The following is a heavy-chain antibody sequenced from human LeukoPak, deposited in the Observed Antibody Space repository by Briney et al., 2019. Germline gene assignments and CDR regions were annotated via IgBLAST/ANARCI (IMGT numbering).Heavy chain of an antibody. CDR1: TFIVSSSH. J-gene: IGHJ4*02. D-gene: IGHD6-19*01. V-gene: IGHV3-53*01. CDR3: ANGGWLTEPFDY. Sequence: GGSLRLSCAASTFIVSSSHMTWVRQTPGKGLEWVSVVYSSGSTFYADSVKGRFTISRDNSRNTLYLQMNSLRAEDTAVYYCANGGWLTEPFDYWGQGTLVTVSS. CDR2: VYSSGST.